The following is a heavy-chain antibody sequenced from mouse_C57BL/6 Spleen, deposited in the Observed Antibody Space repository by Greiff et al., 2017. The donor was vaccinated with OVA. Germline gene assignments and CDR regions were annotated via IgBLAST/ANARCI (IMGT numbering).Heavy chain of an antibody. CDR1: GYTFPDYY. D-gene: IGHD2-3*01. CDR2: IFPGSGST. CDR3: ARYGYYGGYAMGY. J-gene: IGHJ4*01. V-gene: IGHV1-75*01. Sequence: VQLQQSGPELVKPGASVKISCKASGYTFPDYYINWVKQRPGQGLEWIGWIFPGSGSTYYNEKFTGKATLTVDKSSSTAYMLLSSLTSEDSAVYFCARYGYYGGYAMGYWGQGTSVTVSS.